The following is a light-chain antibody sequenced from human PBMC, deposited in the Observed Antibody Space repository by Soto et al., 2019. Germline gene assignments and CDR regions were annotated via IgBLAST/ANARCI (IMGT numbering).Light chain of an antibody. Sequence: DIPMTQSPSSLSASVGDRVTITCRASQDLDRWLAWYQQKPGEAPKVLIYAASNLRSGVPSRFSGSGSGADFSLTISSLQPEDVATYYCKQSRSFPLTFGVGTQVEIK. CDR2: AAS. CDR1: QDLDRW. CDR3: KQSRSFPLT. V-gene: IGKV1-12*01. J-gene: IGKJ4*01.